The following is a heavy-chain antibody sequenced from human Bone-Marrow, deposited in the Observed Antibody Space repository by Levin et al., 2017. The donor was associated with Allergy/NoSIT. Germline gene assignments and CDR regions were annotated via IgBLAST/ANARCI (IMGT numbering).Heavy chain of an antibody. CDR3: ARAPSGWYFEY. D-gene: IGHD6-19*01. J-gene: IGHJ4*02. CDR2: IYSDGNT. Sequence: GESLKISCVVSGFTVSTHYMYWVRRAPGKGLEWVSAIYSDGNTYYADSVKGRFTISRDNSKNMLYLQMNSLRVEDTALYYCARAPSGWYFEYWGQGTLVTVSS. V-gene: IGHV3-53*01. CDR1: GFTVSTHY.